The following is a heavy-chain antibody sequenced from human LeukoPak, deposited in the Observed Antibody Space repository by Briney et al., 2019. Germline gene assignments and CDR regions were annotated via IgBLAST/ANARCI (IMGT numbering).Heavy chain of an antibody. CDR2: ISAYNGNT. J-gene: IGHJ6*03. V-gene: IGHV1-18*01. D-gene: IGHD6-13*01. CDR1: GYTFTSYG. CDR3: ARDRQQLDPYYYYYMDV. Sequence: GASVKVSCKASGYTFTSYGISWVRQAPGQGLEWMGWISAYNGNTNYAQKLQGRVTMTTDTSTSTAYMELRSLRSDDTAVYYYARDRQQLDPYYYYYMDVWGKGTTVTVSS.